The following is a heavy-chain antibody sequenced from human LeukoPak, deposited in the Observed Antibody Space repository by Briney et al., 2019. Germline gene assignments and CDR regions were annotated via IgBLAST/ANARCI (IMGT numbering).Heavy chain of an antibody. CDR1: GFTFSSYA. D-gene: IGHD2/OR15-2a*01. CDR2: ISYDGSNK. Sequence: GGSLRLSCAASGFTFSSYAMHWVRQAPGKGLEWVAVISYDGSNKYYADSVKGRFTISRDNSKHTLYLQMNSLRAEDTAVYYCATDQEGRWLTFAFDIWGQGTMVTVSS. CDR3: ATDQEGRWLTFAFDI. J-gene: IGHJ3*02. V-gene: IGHV3-30-3*01.